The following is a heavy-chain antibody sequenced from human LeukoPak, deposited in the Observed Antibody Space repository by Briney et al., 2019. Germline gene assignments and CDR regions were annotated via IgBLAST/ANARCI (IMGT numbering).Heavy chain of an antibody. D-gene: IGHD2-2*01. CDR3: ARGENQLPSGSFDP. CDR2: IYHSGST. V-gene: IGHV4-38-2*02. Sequence: PSETLSLTCTVSGYSISSGYYWGWIRQPPGKGLEWIGSIYHSGSTYYNPSLKSRVTISVDTSKNQFSLKLSSVTAADTAVYYCARGENQLPSGSFDPWGQGTLVTVSS. J-gene: IGHJ5*02. CDR1: GYSISSGYY.